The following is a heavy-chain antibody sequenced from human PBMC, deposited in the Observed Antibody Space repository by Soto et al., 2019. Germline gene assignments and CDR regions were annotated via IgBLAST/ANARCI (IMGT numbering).Heavy chain of an antibody. CDR2: IGTAGDT. CDR3: ASDPRGRGLDY. V-gene: IGHV3-13*01. Sequence: GGSLRLSCAASEFTFSSYDMHWVRQATGKGLEWVSAIGTAGDTYYSGSVKGRFTIAREDAKNSLYLQMNSLRAEDTAVYYCASDPRGRGLDYWAQGPLLTVSS. CDR1: EFTFSSYD. D-gene: IGHD3-10*01. J-gene: IGHJ4*02.